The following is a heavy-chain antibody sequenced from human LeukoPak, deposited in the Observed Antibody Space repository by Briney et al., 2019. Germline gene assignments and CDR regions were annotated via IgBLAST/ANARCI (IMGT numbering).Heavy chain of an antibody. J-gene: IGHJ3*02. Sequence: GGSLRLSCAASGFTFSGYWMTWVRQAPGKGLEWVANIAEDETLKYYVDSVKGRFTIPRDNAKNSLYLQMSNLRAEDTAVYYXXXXSTPATSSIWYDAIDIWGQGTMVTVSS. CDR2: IAEDETLK. V-gene: IGHV3-7*01. CDR1: GFTFSGYW. CDR3: XXXSTPATSSIWYDAIDI. D-gene: IGHD6-13*01.